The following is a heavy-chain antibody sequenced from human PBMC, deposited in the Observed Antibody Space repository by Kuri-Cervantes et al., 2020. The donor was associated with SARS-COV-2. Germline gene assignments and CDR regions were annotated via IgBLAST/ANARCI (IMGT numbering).Heavy chain of an antibody. D-gene: IGHD6-19*01. CDR2: ISGSGGST. CDR3: AKAPDVKYSSGWEYFDY. CDR1: GFTFSSYA. V-gene: IGHV3-23*01. J-gene: IGHJ4*02. Sequence: GESLKISCAASGFTFSSYAMSWVRQAPGKRLEWVSAISGSGGSTYYADSVKGRFTISRDNSKNTLYLQMNSLRAEDTAVYYCAKAPDVKYSSGWEYFDYWGQGTLVTVSS.